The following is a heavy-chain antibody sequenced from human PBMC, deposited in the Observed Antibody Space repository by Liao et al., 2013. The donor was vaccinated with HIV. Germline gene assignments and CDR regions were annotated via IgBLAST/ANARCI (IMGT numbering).Heavy chain of an antibody. V-gene: IGHV4-39*07. CDR2: IYYSGST. Sequence: QLQVQESGPGLVKPSETLSLTCTVSGGSISSSGYYWGWIRQPPGKGLEWIGSIYYSGSTYYSPSLKSRLTISVDTSKNQFSLKLSSVTAADTAVYYCARDTGDGYSSDAFDIWGQGTMVTVSS. D-gene: IGHD5-24*01. CDR3: ARDTGDGYSSDAFDI. CDR1: GGSISSSGYY. J-gene: IGHJ3*02.